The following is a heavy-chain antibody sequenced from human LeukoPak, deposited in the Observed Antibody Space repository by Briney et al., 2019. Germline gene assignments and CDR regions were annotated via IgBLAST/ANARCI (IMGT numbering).Heavy chain of an antibody. CDR2: ISYSGST. J-gene: IGHJ3*02. CDR1: GGSFSDYY. V-gene: IGHV4-34*01. Sequence: PSETLSLTCAVYGGSFSDYYWSWIRQPPGKGLEWIGEISYSGSTYYSPSLKSRVTISLDTSRNQFSLKLNSVTAADTAVYYCAKSNGYGLIDIWGQGTMVTVSS. D-gene: IGHD3-22*01. CDR3: AKSNGYGLIDI.